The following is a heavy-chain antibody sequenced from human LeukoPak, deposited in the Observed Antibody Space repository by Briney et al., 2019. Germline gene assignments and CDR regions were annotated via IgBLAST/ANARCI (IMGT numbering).Heavy chain of an antibody. V-gene: IGHV4-4*07. Sequence: KPSETLSLTCTVSGGSISSYYWSWTRQPAGKGLEWIGRIYTSGSTNYNPSLKSRVTMSVDTSKNQFSLKLSSVTAADTAVYYCARDVNFGVVTYSDYWGQGTLVTVSS. CDR2: IYTSGST. D-gene: IGHD3-3*01. J-gene: IGHJ4*02. CDR3: ARDVNFGVVTYSDY. CDR1: GGSISSYY.